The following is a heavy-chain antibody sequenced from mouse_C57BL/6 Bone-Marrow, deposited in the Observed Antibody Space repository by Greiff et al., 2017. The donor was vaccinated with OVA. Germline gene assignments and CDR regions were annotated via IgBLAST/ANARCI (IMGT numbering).Heavy chain of an antibody. CDR2: ISNLAYSI. V-gene: IGHV5-15*01. J-gene: IGHJ4*01. CDR1: GFTFSDSG. CDR3: ARKGYYYGSSYDYYAMDY. Sequence: EVQVVESGGGLVQPGGSLKLSCAASGFTFSDSGMAWVRQAPRKGPARVAFISNLAYSIYYADTVTGRFTISRENAKNTLYLEMSSLRSEDTAMYYCARKGYYYGSSYDYYAMDYWGQGTSVTVSS. D-gene: IGHD1-1*01.